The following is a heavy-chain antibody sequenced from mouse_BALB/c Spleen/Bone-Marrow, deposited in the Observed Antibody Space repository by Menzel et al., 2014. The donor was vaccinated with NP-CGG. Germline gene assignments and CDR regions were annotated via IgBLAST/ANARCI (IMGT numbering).Heavy chain of an antibody. CDR1: GFSLTSYG. CDR3: ARQPLRRHAMDF. D-gene: IGHD1-2*01. V-gene: IGHV2-4*02. Sequence: QVQLKESGPDLVQPSQSLSITCTVSGFSLTSYGVHWVRQPPGKGLEWLGVIWSGGSTDYNAAFISRLSISKDNSKSQVFIKMNSLQADDTAIYYCARQPLRRHAMDFWGEAASATVYS. CDR2: IWSGGST. J-gene: IGHJ4*01.